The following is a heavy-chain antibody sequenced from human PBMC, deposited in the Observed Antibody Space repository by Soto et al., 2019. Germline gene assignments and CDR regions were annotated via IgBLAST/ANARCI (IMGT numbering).Heavy chain of an antibody. J-gene: IGHJ5*02. Sequence: EAQLVESGGGLVQPGGSLRLSCAASGFNFSPYWMHWVRQTPGKGLVWVSRINAEGNTIYADSVKGRFTNSRDNAKNMLYLQMTSLRAEDTAVYFCARGSNTAFDPWGQGTLMT. V-gene: IGHV3-74*01. D-gene: IGHD2-21*02. CDR1: GFNFSPYW. CDR3: ARGSNTAFDP. CDR2: INAEGNT.